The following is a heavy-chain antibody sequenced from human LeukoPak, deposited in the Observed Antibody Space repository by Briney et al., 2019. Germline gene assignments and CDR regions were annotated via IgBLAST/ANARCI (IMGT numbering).Heavy chain of an antibody. J-gene: IGHJ4*02. V-gene: IGHV4-34*01. CDR1: GGSFSGYY. D-gene: IGHD6-19*01. Sequence: KPSETLSLTCAVYGGSFSGYYWSWIRQPPGKGLEWIGSIYYSGSTYYNPSLKSRVTISVDTSKNQFSLKLSSVTAADTAVYYCARDHGGYSSGWYGYWGQGTLVTVS. CDR2: IYYSGST. CDR3: ARDHGGYSSGWYGY.